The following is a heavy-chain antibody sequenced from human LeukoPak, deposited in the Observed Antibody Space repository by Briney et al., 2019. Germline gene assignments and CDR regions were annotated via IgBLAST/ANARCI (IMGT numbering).Heavy chain of an antibody. CDR3: ARDGYYDSSGYAFDI. D-gene: IGHD3-22*01. J-gene: IGHJ3*02. Sequence: ASVKVSCKASGYTFTSCGISWVRQAPGQGLEWMGWISAYNGNTNYAQKLQGRVTMTTDTSTSTAYMELRSLRSDDTAVYYCARDGYYDSSGYAFDIWGQGTMVTVSS. CDR2: ISAYNGNT. V-gene: IGHV1-18*01. CDR1: GYTFTSCG.